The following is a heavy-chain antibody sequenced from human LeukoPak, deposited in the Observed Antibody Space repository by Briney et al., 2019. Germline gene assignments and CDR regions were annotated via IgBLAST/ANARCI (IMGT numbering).Heavy chain of an antibody. CDR3: ARDRAYYYGSGSYDY. D-gene: IGHD3-10*01. CDR2: IIPIFGTA. V-gene: IGHV1-69*01. CDR1: GGTFSSYA. J-gene: IGHJ4*02. Sequence: ASVKVSCKASGGTFSSYAISWVRQAPGQGLEWMGGIIPIFGTANYAQEFQGRVTITADESTSTAYMELSSLRSEDTAVYYCARDRAYYYGSGSYDYWGQGTLVTVSS.